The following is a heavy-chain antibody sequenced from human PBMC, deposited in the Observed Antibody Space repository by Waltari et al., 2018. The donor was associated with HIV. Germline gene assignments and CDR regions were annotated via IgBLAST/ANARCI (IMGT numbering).Heavy chain of an antibody. Sequence: QLHLQESGPRLVTPSGTMTLMCNVSTGSLSRSNFFWGWIRQPPEQGLEWIGSVYYTGRTDYNPSLTTRITISADTSKNQLSFKMTSVTPADTAVYYCVRQAAFDSWSGSLGGFDHWGQGTLVAISS. J-gene: IGHJ4*02. CDR3: VRQAAFDSWSGSLGGFDH. CDR1: TGSLSRSNFF. CDR2: VYYTGRT. V-gene: IGHV4-39*01. D-gene: IGHD3-3*01.